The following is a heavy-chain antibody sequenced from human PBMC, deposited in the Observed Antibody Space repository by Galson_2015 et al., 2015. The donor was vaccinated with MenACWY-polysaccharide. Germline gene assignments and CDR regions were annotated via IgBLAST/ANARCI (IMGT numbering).Heavy chain of an antibody. CDR2: ISNSGSET. V-gene: IGHV3-21*01. J-gene: IGHJ6*02. D-gene: IGHD3-3*01. CDR3: AKDFHNYGMDV. Sequence: SLRLSCAASGFNIDNYYMSWVRQAPGRGLEWVSSISNSGSETQYTVSVRGRFTISRDIAKNSLFLQMNSLGVEDTAIYYCAKDFHNYGMDVWGHGTTVIVSS. CDR1: GFNIDNYY.